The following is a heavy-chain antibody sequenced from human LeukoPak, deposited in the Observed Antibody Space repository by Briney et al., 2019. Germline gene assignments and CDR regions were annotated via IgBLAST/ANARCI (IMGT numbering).Heavy chain of an antibody. CDR1: GGSFSGYY. Sequence: SETLSLTCAVYGGSFSGYYWSWIRQPPGKGLEWIGEINHSGSTNYNPSLKSRVTISVDTSKNQFSLKLSSVTAADTAVYYCARGYSYAQGWFDPWGQGTLVTVSS. CDR3: ARGYSYAQGWFDP. CDR2: INHSGST. V-gene: IGHV4-34*01. J-gene: IGHJ5*02. D-gene: IGHD5-18*01.